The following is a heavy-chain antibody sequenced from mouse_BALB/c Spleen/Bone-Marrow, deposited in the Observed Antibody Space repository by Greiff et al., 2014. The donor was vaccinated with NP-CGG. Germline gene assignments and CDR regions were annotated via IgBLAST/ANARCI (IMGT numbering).Heavy chain of an antibody. CDR2: INPGSGST. J-gene: IGHJ2*01. CDR3: ERYDGYFDY. Sequence: QVQLQQSGAELVRPGTSVKVSCKASGYAFTDYLMEWLKQRPGQGLEWIGVINPGSGSTNYNEKFKDKATLTADKSSSTAYMQLSSLTSDDSAVYFGERYDGYFDYWGQGTILTVSS. D-gene: IGHD2-3*01. CDR1: GYAFTDYL. V-gene: IGHV1-54*01.